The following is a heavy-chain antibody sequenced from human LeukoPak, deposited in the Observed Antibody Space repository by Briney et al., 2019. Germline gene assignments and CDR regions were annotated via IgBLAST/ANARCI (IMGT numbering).Heavy chain of an antibody. CDR3: ARVGGLTGYSSSWYSGYYYYMDV. CDR1: GYTFTSYG. V-gene: IGHV1-18*01. D-gene: IGHD6-13*01. CDR2: ISAYNGNT. Sequence: GASVKVSCKASGYTFTSYGISWVRQAPGQGLEWMGWISAYNGNTNYAQKLQGRVTMTTDTSTSTAYMELSSLRSDDTAVYFCARVGGLTGYSSSWYSGYYYYMDVWGKGTTVTVSS. J-gene: IGHJ6*03.